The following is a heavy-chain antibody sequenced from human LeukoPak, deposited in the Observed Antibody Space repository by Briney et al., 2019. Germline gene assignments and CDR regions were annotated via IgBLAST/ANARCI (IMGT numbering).Heavy chain of an antibody. D-gene: IGHD1-26*01. Sequence: SETLSLTCTVSGGSISSSSYYWGWIRQSPGKGLEWIGSIYYSGSTYYNPSLKSRVTISVDTSKNQFSLKLSSVTAADTAVYYCASGGGSYSLTDYWGQGALVTVSS. CDR2: IYYSGST. J-gene: IGHJ4*02. CDR3: ASGGGSYSLTDY. CDR1: GGSISSSSYY. V-gene: IGHV4-39*01.